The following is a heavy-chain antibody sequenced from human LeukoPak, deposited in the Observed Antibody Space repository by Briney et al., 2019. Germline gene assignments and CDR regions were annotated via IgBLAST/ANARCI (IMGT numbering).Heavy chain of an antibody. CDR1: GGSISSYY. CDR2: IYYSGST. Sequence: PSKTLSLTCTVSGGSISSYYWSWIRQPPGKGLEWIGYIYYSGSTNYNPSLKSRVTISVDTSKNQFSLKLSSVTAADTAVYYCARAGVTMVRGVIIRPITDYYYGMDVWGQGTTVTVSS. J-gene: IGHJ6*02. CDR3: ARAGVTMVRGVIIRPITDYYYGMDV. D-gene: IGHD3-10*01. V-gene: IGHV4-59*01.